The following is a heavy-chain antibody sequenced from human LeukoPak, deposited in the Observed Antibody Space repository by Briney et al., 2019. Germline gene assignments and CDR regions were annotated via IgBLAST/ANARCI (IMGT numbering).Heavy chain of an antibody. V-gene: IGHV4-59*01. D-gene: IGHD3-3*01. CDR3: ARWDFWSHSYAFDI. J-gene: IGHJ3*02. Sequence: SETLSLTCTVSGGSISSYYWSWIRQPPGKGLEWIGYIYYSGSTNYNPSLKSRVTISVDTSKNQFSLKLSSVTAADTAVYYCARWDFWSHSYAFDIWGQGTMVTVSS. CDR2: IYYSGST. CDR1: GGSISSYY.